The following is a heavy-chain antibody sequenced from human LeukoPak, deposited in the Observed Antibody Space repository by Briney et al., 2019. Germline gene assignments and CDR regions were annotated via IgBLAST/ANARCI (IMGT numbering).Heavy chain of an antibody. V-gene: IGHV3-30-3*01. J-gene: IGHJ3*02. D-gene: IGHD6-13*01. Sequence: PGGSLRLSCAASGFTFSSYAMHWVRQAPGKGLEWVAVISYDGSNKYYADSVKGRFTISRDNSKNTLYLQMNSLRAEDTAVYYCARDPGIAAVYTFDIWGQGTMVTVSS. CDR3: ARDPGIAAVYTFDI. CDR1: GFTFSSYA. CDR2: ISYDGSNK.